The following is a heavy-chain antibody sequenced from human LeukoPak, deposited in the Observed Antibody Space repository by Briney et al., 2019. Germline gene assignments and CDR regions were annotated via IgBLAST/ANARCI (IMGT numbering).Heavy chain of an antibody. Sequence: PSETLSLTCTVSGGSISSYYWSWIRQPPGKGLEWIGYIYYSGSTNYNPSLKSRVTISVDTSKNQFSLKLSSVTAADTAVSHCAREARAAAGNNYYYYMDVWGKGTTVTVSS. J-gene: IGHJ6*03. CDR1: GGSISSYY. D-gene: IGHD6-13*01. V-gene: IGHV4-59*01. CDR3: AREARAAAGNNYYYYMDV. CDR2: IYYSGST.